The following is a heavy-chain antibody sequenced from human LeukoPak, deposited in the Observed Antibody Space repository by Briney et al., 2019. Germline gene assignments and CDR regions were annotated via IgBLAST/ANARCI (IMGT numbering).Heavy chain of an antibody. V-gene: IGHV4-30-4*01. J-gene: IGHJ4*02. CDR3: ARYYYDSSGYLFDY. CDR2: IYYSGST. D-gene: IGHD3-22*01. CDR1: VGTISRGEFY. Sequence: PSETLSLTCTVSVGTISRGEFYWCWIRHPPGRGLEWIGYIYYSGSTYYNPALNSRVTISVDTSKNQFSLKLSSGTAADTAVYYCARYYYDSSGYLFDYWGQGTLVTVSS.